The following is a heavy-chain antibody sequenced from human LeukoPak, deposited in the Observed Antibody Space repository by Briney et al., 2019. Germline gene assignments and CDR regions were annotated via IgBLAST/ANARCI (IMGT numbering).Heavy chain of an antibody. D-gene: IGHD6-13*01. J-gene: IGHJ3*02. CDR1: GGSISSSSYY. Sequence: SETLSLTCTVSGGSISSSSYYWGWIRQPPGKGLEWIGSIYYSGSTYYNPSLKSRVAISVDTSKNQFSLKLSSVTAADTAVYYCAASLAYSSSWYFFAFDIWGQGTMVTVSS. V-gene: IGHV4-39*01. CDR2: IYYSGST. CDR3: AASLAYSSSWYFFAFDI.